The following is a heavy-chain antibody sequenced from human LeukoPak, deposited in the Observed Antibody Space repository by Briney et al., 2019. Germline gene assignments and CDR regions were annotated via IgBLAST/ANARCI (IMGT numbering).Heavy chain of an antibody. CDR2: ISAYNGNT. CDR3: ARDPSYDSSGYPNWFDP. J-gene: IGHJ5*02. V-gene: IGHV1-18*01. CDR1: GYTFTSYG. D-gene: IGHD3-22*01. Sequence: EASVKVSCKASGYTFTSYGITWVRLAPGQGPEWMGWISAYNGNTNYAQMFQGRVIMTTDTSTNTAYMELRSLRADDTAMYYCARDPSYDSSGYPNWFDPWGQGTLVTVSS.